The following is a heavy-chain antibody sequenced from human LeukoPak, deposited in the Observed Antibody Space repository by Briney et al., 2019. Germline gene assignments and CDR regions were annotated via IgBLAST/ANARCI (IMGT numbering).Heavy chain of an antibody. CDR1: GGSISSHY. J-gene: IGHJ3*02. D-gene: IGHD3-16*01. CDR2: IYTSEST. Sequence: SETLSLTCTVSGGSISSHYWSWIRQPAGKGLEWIGRIYTSESTNYNPSLKSRVTMSVDTSKNQFSLKLSSVTAADTAVYYCARATAVGGRAFDIWGQGTMVTVSS. V-gene: IGHV4-4*07. CDR3: ARATAVGGRAFDI.